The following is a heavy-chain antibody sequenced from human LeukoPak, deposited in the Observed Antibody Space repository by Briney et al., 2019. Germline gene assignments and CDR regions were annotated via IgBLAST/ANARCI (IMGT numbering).Heavy chain of an antibody. Sequence: GGSLRLSCAASGFTFSSYAMHWVRQAPGKGLEWVSSISSSSSSYIYYADSVKGRFTISRDNAKNSLYLQMNSLRAEDTAVYYCAKDRNYYDSSGYYSVWFDPWGQGTLVTVSS. D-gene: IGHD3-22*01. CDR3: AKDRNYYDSSGYYSVWFDP. V-gene: IGHV3-21*01. CDR1: GFTFSSYA. CDR2: ISSSSSSYI. J-gene: IGHJ5*02.